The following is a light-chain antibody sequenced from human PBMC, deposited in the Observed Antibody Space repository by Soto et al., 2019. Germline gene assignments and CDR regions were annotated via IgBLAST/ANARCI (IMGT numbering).Light chain of an antibody. CDR3: QQYGASPIT. J-gene: IGKJ5*01. CDR2: GAL. CDR1: QSVSSRN. Sequence: EIVLTQSPGTLSLSPGERVALSCRASQSVSSRNLAWYQQKPGQAPRLLIYGALSRGTGIPERFSRSGSGTGFTLTISRLEPEACAVYYCQQYGASPITFGQGTRLEIK. V-gene: IGKV3-20*01.